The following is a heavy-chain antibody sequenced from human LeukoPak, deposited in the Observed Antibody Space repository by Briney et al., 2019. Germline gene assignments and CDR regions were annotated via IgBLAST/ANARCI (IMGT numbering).Heavy chain of an antibody. V-gene: IGHV3-53*05. D-gene: IGHD3/OR15-3a*01. J-gene: IGHJ4*02. CDR1: GFIASSNY. CDR3: LKGGWAAIGPPKD. Sequence: GGSLRLSCVVSGFIASSNYMSWVRQAPGKGLEWISLIYSGGTTYYADSVKGRFTISRDNSKNTLYLQMNNVRPEDTAVYHCLKGGWAAIGPPKDWGPGTLVTVSS. CDR2: IYSGGTT.